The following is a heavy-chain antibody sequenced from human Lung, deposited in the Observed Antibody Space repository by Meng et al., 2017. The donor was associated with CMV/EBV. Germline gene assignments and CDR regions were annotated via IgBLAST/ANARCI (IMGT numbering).Heavy chain of an antibody. CDR3: AKPGHRTTWLCDS. CDR1: GFTFSDFG. D-gene: IGHD3-22*01. Sequence: GGSLRLXCASSGFTFSDFGMHWVRQAPGKGLEWVAYVRFDGSDKFYADSVKGRFAVSRDNSKNTLFLQLNSLRPEDTAVYYCAKPGHRTTWLCDSWG. J-gene: IGHJ5*01. V-gene: IGHV3-30*02. CDR2: VRFDGSDK.